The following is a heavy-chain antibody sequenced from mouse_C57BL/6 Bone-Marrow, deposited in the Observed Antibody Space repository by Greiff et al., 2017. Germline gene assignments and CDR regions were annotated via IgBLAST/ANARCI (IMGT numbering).Heavy chain of an antibody. V-gene: IGHV1-81*01. CDR2: IYPRSGKT. CDR1: GYTFTSYG. CDR3: AREGYGNYLYAMDY. J-gene: IGHJ4*01. Sequence: VKLVESGAELARPGASVKLSCKASGYTFTSYGISWVKQRTGQGLEWIGEIYPRSGKTYYNEKFKGKATLTADKSSSTAYMGLRSLTSEDSAVYFCAREGYGNYLYAMDYWGQGTSVTVSS. D-gene: IGHD2-1*01.